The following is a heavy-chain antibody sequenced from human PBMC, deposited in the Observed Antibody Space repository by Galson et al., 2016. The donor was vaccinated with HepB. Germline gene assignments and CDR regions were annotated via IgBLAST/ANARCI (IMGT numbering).Heavy chain of an antibody. V-gene: IGHV2-5*02. CDR3: AHSAMHYGFWTGYYFRS. J-gene: IGHJ5*02. Sequence: PALVKPTQTLTLTCTFSGFSLNTSGVGVGWIRQPPGKALEWPGIIYWADDKRYSPSLTNRLTITKDTSKNKVVLRLTNINPVDTDTYFCAHSAMHYGFWTGYYFRSWGQGTLVTVSS. D-gene: IGHD3-3*01. CDR1: GFSLNTSGVG. CDR2: IYWADDK.